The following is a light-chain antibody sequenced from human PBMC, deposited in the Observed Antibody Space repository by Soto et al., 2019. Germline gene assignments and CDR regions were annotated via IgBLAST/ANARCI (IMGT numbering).Light chain of an antibody. V-gene: IGLV2-18*02. CDR3: SSYTSTSRYV. J-gene: IGLJ1*01. Sequence: QSVLTQPPSVSGSPGQSVTISCTGTSSDVGKYDRVSWYQQPPGTAPKLIIYEVTNRPSGVPARFSGSKSGNTASLTISGLQAEDEADYCSSYTSTSRYVFGAGNKLTVL. CDR1: SSDVGKYDR. CDR2: EVT.